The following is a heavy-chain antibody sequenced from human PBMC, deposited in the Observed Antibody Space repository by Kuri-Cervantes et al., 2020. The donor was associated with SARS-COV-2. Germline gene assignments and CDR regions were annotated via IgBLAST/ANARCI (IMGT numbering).Heavy chain of an antibody. CDR3: ARDDEVTTHYGAAFDI. CDR2: ISWNSGSI. D-gene: IGHD4-11*01. V-gene: IGHV3-9*01. CDR1: GFTFDDYA. Sequence: GGSLRLSCAASGFTFDDYAMHWVRQAPGKGLEWVSGISWNSGSIGYADSVKGRFTISRDNAKNSLYLQMNSLRAEDTAVYYCARDDEVTTHYGAAFDIWGQGTMVTVSS. J-gene: IGHJ3*02.